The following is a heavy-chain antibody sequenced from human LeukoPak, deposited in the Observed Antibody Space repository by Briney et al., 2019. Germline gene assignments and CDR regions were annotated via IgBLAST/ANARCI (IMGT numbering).Heavy chain of an antibody. CDR2: IYSGGST. D-gene: IGHD5-24*01. J-gene: IGHJ4*02. V-gene: IGHV3-53*01. CDR1: GFTVSSNY. Sequence: PGGSLRLSCAASGFTVSSNYMSWVRQAPGKGLEWVPVIYSGGSTYYADSVKGRFTISRDNSKNTLYLQMNSLRAEDTAVYYCARDLGDGYNRGGYWGQGTLVTVSS. CDR3: ARDLGDGYNRGGY.